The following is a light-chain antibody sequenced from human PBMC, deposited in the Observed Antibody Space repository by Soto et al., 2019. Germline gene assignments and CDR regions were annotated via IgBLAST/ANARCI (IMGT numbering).Light chain of an antibody. J-gene: IGKJ5*01. V-gene: IGKV3-20*01. CDR2: GAS. CDR1: QSLSNNLY. CDR3: QQYGSSIT. Sequence: EIVLTQSPGTLSLSPGERATLSCRVSQSLSNNLYFAWYQQKPVQAPRLLIYGASTRATGIPDRFSGSGSGTDFTLTINRLEPEDFAVYYCQQYGSSITFGQGTRLEIK.